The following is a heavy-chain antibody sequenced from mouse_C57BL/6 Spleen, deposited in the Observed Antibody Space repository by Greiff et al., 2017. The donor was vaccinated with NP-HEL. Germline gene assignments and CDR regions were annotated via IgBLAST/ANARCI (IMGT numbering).Heavy chain of an antibody. D-gene: IGHD2-5*01. CDR2: IDPENGDT. V-gene: IGHV14-4*01. CDR3: TTRSNSWFAY. J-gene: IGHJ3*01. CDR1: GFNIKDDY. Sequence: VQLKESGAELVRPGASVKLSCTASGFNIKDDYMHWVKQRPEQGLEWIGWIDPENGDTEYASKFQGKATITADTSSNTAYLQLSSLTSEDTAVYYCTTRSNSWFAYWGQGTLVTVSA.